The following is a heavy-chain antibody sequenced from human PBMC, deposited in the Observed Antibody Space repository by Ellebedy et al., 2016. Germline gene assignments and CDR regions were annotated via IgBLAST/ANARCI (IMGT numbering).Heavy chain of an antibody. CDR3: AKSTPMGSPGDY. V-gene: IGHV3-23*01. CDR2: IVFSGTAT. J-gene: IGHJ4*02. Sequence: GGSLRLSXAASGFTFSVAGMTWVRQAPGKGLEWVATIVFSGTATYYSDSVKGRLTISRDNSKNTLYLHMSSLRADDTAVYYCAKSTPMGSPGDYWGQGTLVTVSS. CDR1: GFTFSVAG. D-gene: IGHD2-8*01.